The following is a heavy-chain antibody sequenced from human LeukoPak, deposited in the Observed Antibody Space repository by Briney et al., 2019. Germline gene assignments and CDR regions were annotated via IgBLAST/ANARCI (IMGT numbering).Heavy chain of an antibody. V-gene: IGHV4-34*01. CDR2: INHSGST. CDR1: GGSINRYY. Sequence: PSETLSLTCTVSGGSINRYYWSWIRQPPGKGLEWIGEINHSGSTNYNPSLKSRVTISVDTSKNQFSLKLSSVTAADTAVYYCARVELWFGAYRGKNWFDPWGQGTLVTVSS. CDR3: ARVELWFGAYRGKNWFDP. D-gene: IGHD3-10*01. J-gene: IGHJ5*02.